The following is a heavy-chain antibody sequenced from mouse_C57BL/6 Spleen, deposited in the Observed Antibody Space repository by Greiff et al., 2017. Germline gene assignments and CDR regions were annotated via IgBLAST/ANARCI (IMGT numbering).Heavy chain of an antibody. Sequence: EVKLEESGPVLVKPGASVKMSCKASGYTFTDYYMNWVKQSHGKSLEWIGVINPYNGGTSYNQKFKGKATLTVDKSSSTAYMELNSLTSEDSAVYYCADDYDAGFAYWGQGTLVTVSA. D-gene: IGHD2-4*01. CDR1: GYTFTDYY. CDR2: INPYNGGT. J-gene: IGHJ3*01. V-gene: IGHV1-19*01. CDR3: ADDYDAGFAY.